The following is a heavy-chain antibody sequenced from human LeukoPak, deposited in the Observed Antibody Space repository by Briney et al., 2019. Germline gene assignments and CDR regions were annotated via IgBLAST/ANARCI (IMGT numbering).Heavy chain of an antibody. CDR1: GGSFSGYY. Sequence: PSETLSLTCAVYGGSFSGYYWSWIRQPPGKGLEWIGEINHSGSTNYNPSLKSRVTISVDTSKNQFSLKLSSVTAADTAVYYCARGRDGYNFDAFDIWGQGTMVTVSS. CDR3: ARGRDGYNFDAFDI. CDR2: INHSGST. V-gene: IGHV4-34*01. J-gene: IGHJ3*02. D-gene: IGHD5-24*01.